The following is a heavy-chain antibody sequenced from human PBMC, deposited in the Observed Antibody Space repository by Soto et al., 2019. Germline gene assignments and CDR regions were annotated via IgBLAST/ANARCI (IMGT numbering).Heavy chain of an antibody. CDR3: ARDWAWQWRLPSRYYYYYMDV. CDR1: GYTFTSYY. J-gene: IGHJ6*03. D-gene: IGHD6-19*01. V-gene: IGHV1-46*03. Sequence: QVQLVQSGAEVKKPGASVKVSCKASGYTFTSYYMHWVRQAPGQGLELMGIINPSGGSTSYAQNFQGRVTMTRDTSTSTVYRELSSLRSEDTAVYYCARDWAWQWRLPSRYYYYYMDVWGKGTKVTVSS. CDR2: INPSGGST.